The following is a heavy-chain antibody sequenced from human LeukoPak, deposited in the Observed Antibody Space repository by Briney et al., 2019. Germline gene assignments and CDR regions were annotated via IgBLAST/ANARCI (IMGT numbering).Heavy chain of an antibody. D-gene: IGHD3-16*01. CDR2: INTNTGNP. Sequence: GASVKVSCKASGYTFTGYYMHWVRQAPGQGLQWMGWINTNTGNPTYAQGFTGRFVFSLDTSVSTTYLQISSLKAEDTAVYYCARLGAPLYYYYMDVWGKGTTVTVSS. CDR3: ARLGAPLYYYYMDV. J-gene: IGHJ6*03. V-gene: IGHV7-4-1*02. CDR1: GYTFTGYY.